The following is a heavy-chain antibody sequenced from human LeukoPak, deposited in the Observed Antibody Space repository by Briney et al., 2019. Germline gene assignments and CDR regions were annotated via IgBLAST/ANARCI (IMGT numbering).Heavy chain of an antibody. Sequence: SETLSLTCSVSGYSISNAYYWSWIRQPPGKGLEWIGEINHSGSTNYNPSLKSRVTISVDTSKNQFSLKLSSVTAADTAVYYCARGPFGRVVVVAALGRRFDPWGQGTLVTVSS. D-gene: IGHD2-15*01. CDR3: ARGPFGRVVVVAALGRRFDP. CDR2: INHSGST. J-gene: IGHJ5*02. CDR1: GYSISNAYY. V-gene: IGHV4-34*01.